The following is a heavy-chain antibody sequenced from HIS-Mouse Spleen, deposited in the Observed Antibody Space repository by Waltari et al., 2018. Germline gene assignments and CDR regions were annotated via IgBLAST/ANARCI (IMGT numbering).Heavy chain of an antibody. V-gene: IGHV4-39*07. D-gene: IGHD5-12*01. CDR2: IYYSWSN. Sequence: QLQLQESGPGLVKPSETLSLTCTVSGGSISSSSYYWGWIRQPPGKGLEWIGIIYYSWSNYSHPSLKSRVTISVDTSKNQFSLKLSSVTAADTAVYYCARDGYSGYGHDAFDIWGQGTMVTVSS. CDR1: GGSISSSSYY. CDR3: ARDGYSGYGHDAFDI. J-gene: IGHJ3*02.